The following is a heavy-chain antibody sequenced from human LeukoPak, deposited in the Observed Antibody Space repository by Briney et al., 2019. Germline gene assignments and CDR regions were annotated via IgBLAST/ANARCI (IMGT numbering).Heavy chain of an antibody. CDR1: GFTFGDQG. V-gene: IGHV3-49*04. J-gene: IGHJ4*02. CDR3: TRGDSFNYFDY. Sequence: GGSLRLSCTISGFTFGDQGLTWVRQAPGKGLEWIGFIKREAYGGTPHYAASVKGRVSISRNVSKGIDYLQMNSLKTEDPAVYYCTRGDSFNYFDYWGQGTLVTVSS. D-gene: IGHD2-21*02. CDR2: IKREAYGGTP.